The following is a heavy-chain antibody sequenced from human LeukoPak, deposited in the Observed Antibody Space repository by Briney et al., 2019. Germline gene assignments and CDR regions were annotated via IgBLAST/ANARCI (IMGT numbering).Heavy chain of an antibody. V-gene: IGHV3-21*01. CDR3: ASDEYPPDHYYDTSGYYHY. Sequence: GGSLRLSCAASGFTYSNYTMNWVRQAPGKGLAWVSFISRSSNYIYYADSVKGRFTISRDNAKNSLCLQMNSLRAEDTAVYYCASDEYPPDHYYDTSGYYHYWGQGTLVTVSS. D-gene: IGHD3-22*01. J-gene: IGHJ4*02. CDR1: GFTYSNYT. CDR2: ISRSSNYI.